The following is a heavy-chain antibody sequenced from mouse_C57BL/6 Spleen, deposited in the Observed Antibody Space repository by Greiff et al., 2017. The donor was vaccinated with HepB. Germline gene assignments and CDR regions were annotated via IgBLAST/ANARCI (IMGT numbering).Heavy chain of an antibody. V-gene: IGHV14-1*01. CDR2: IDPEDGDT. Sequence: EVQLKESGAELVRPGASVKLSCTASGFNIKDYYMHWVKQRPEQGLEWIGRIDPEDGDTEYAPKFKGKATMTADTSSNTAYLQLSSLTSEDTAVYYCTTGCSSYDGSSQGWFAYWGQGTLVTVSA. D-gene: IGHD1-1*01. J-gene: IGHJ3*01. CDR3: TTGCSSYDGSSQGWFAY. CDR1: GFNIKDYY.